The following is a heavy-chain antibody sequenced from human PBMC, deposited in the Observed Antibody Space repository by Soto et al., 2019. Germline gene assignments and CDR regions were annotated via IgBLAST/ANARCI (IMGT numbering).Heavy chain of an antibody. CDR3: ARGQSGKLRWPYYYYGMDV. Sequence: PSETLSLTCAVYGGSFSGYYWSWIRQPPGKGLEWIGEISHSGSTNYNPSLKSRVTISVDTSKNQFSLKLSSVTAADTAVYYCARGQSGKLRWPYYYYGMDVWGQGTTVTVSS. J-gene: IGHJ6*02. CDR1: GGSFSGYY. V-gene: IGHV4-34*01. D-gene: IGHD2-15*01. CDR2: ISHSGST.